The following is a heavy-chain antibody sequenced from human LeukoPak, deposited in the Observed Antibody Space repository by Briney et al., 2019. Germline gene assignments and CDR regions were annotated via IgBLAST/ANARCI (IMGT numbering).Heavy chain of an antibody. D-gene: IGHD3-10*01. CDR2: IYYSGST. CDR1: GGSTSSSSYY. CDR3: ARHGNMVRGVSSFDY. Sequence: PSETLSLTCTVSGGSTSSSSYYWGWIRQPPGKGLEWIGSIYYSGSTYYNPSLKSRVTISVDTSKNQFSLKLSSVTAADTAVYYCARHGNMVRGVSSFDYWGRGALVTVSS. V-gene: IGHV4-39*01. J-gene: IGHJ4*02.